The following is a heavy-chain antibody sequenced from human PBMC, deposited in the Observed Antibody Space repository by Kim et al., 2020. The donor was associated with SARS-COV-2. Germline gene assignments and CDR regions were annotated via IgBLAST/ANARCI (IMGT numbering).Heavy chain of an antibody. Sequence: SQTLSLTCAISGDSVSSNSAAWNWIRQSPSRGLEWLGRTYYRSKWYNDYAVSVKSRITINPDTSKNQFSLQLNSVTTEDTAVYYCARVGGSYPTPYYYYGMGLRGEWTTVTVS. J-gene: IGHJ6*02. CDR3: ARVGGSYPTPYYYYGMGL. CDR2: TYYRSKWYN. V-gene: IGHV6-1*01. D-gene: IGHD1-26*01. CDR1: GDSVSSNSAA.